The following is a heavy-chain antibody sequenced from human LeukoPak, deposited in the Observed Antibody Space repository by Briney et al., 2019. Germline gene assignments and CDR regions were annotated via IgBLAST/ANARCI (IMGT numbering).Heavy chain of an antibody. J-gene: IGHJ4*02. CDR2: IYYSGST. CDR3: ARGSRGYSYGYDY. D-gene: IGHD5-18*01. Sequence: PSETLSLTCTVSGGSISSYHWSWIRQPPGKGLEWIGYIYYSGSTNYNPSLKSRVTISVDTSKNQFSLKLSTVTAADTALYYCARGSRGYSYGYDYWGQGTLVTVSS. CDR1: GGSISSYH. V-gene: IGHV4-59*13.